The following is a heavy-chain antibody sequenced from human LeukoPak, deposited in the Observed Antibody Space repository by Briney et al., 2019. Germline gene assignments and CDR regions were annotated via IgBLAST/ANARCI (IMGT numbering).Heavy chain of an antibody. CDR2: ISTYNSNA. CDR3: ARATQAITDFDP. V-gene: IGHV1-18*01. J-gene: IGHJ5*02. Sequence: ASVKVSCKASGYTFTNYGISWVRQAPGQGLEWMGWISTYNSNANYAQNLQGRVTMTTDTSTSTAYMELRSLRSDDTAVYYCARATQAITDFDPWGQGTLVTVSS. CDR1: GYTFTNYG. D-gene: IGHD5-24*01.